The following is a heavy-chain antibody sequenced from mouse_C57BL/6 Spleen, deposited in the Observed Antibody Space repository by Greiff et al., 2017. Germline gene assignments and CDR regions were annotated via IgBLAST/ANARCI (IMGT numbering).Heavy chain of an antibody. J-gene: IGHJ4*01. V-gene: IGHV2-5*01. CDR2: IWRGGST. Sequence: VQLQQSGPGLVQPSQSLSITCTVSGFSLTSYGVHWVRQSPGKGLEWLGVIWRGGSTDYNAAFMSRLSITKDNSKSQVFFKMNSLQADDTAIYYCAKAPSLYSNSYYAMDYWGQGTSVTVSS. CDR3: AKAPSLYSNSYYAMDY. CDR1: GFSLTSYG. D-gene: IGHD2-5*01.